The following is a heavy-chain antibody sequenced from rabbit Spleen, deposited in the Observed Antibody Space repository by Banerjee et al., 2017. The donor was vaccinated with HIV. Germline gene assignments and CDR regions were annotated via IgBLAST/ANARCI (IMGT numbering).Heavy chain of an antibody. V-gene: IGHV1S40*01. CDR1: GVSFTSNYY. J-gene: IGHJ6*01. CDR2: IDTGSSGFT. D-gene: IGHD7-1*01. CDR3: ARGPYSAVDGTTL. Sequence: QSLEESGGDLVKPGASLTLTCTASGVSFTSNYYMCWVRQAPGKGLEWIACIDTGSSGFTYFASWAKGRFTISKTSSTTVTLQMTSLAAADTATYFCARGPYSAVDGTTLWGPGTLVTVS.